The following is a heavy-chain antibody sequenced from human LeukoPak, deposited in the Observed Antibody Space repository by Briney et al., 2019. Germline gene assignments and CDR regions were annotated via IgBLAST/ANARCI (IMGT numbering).Heavy chain of an antibody. CDR3: ARDRVERVRGVITYYYYYYMDV. D-gene: IGHD3-10*01. CDR1: GGSISSSSYY. J-gene: IGHJ6*03. V-gene: IGHV4-61*01. CDR2: IYYSGST. Sequence: SETLSLTCTVSGGSISSSSYYWGWIRQPPGKGLEWIGYIYYSGSTNYNPSLKSRVTISVDTSKNQFSLKLSSVTAAGTAVYYCARDRVERVRGVITYYYYYYMDVWGKGTTVTISS.